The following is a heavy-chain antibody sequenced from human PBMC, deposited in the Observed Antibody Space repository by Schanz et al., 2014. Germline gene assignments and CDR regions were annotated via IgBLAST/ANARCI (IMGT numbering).Heavy chain of an antibody. CDR3: AKGRFGELSAFDI. D-gene: IGHD3-10*01. V-gene: IGHV3-23*01. CDR1: GFNFSDYA. Sequence: EVQLLESGGGLVQPGGSLRLSCAASGFNFSDYAMCWVRQAPGKGLEWVSGISGSGASTYYADSVKGRFTISRDNSNKTVDLQMNSLRAEDTAVYYCAKGRFGELSAFDIWGQGTMVTVSS. CDR2: ISGSGAST. J-gene: IGHJ3*02.